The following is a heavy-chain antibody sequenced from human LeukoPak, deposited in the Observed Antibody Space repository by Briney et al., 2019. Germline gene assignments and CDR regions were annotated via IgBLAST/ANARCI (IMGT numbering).Heavy chain of an antibody. CDR1: GYSFTSYW. V-gene: IGHV5-51*01. CDR2: IYPGDSDT. Sequence: GESLKISCKGSGYSFTSYWIGWVRQMPGKGLEWMGIIYPGDSDTRYSPSSQGQVTISADKFISTAYLQWSSLKASDTAMYYCATQELATVTTWGRLDAFDIWGQGTMVTVSS. CDR3: ATQELATVTTWGRLDAFDI. D-gene: IGHD4-11*01. J-gene: IGHJ3*02.